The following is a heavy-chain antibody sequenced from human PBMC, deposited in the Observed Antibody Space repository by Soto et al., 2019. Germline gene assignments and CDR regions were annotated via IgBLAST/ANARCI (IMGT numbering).Heavy chain of an antibody. CDR1: GFTFSNSW. D-gene: IGHD5-12*01. J-gene: IGHJ4*02. CDR3: AKDHDEDFGYDLDYFNY. Sequence: PGGSLRLSCAASGFTFSNSWMNWVRQAPGKGLEWVANIKEDGTAKYYLDSVKGRFTVSRDNVKNSLYLEMNSLRSEDTALYYCAKDHDEDFGYDLDYFNYWGQGTLVTVSS. CDR2: IKEDGTAK. V-gene: IGHV3-7*03.